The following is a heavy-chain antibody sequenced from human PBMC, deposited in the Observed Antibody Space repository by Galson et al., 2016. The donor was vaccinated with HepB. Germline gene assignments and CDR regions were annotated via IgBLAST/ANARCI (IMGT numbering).Heavy chain of an antibody. J-gene: IGHJ6*02. Sequence: SLRLSCAVSGFTFDDYAMHWVRQAPGKGLEWVSGISWNSGSIDYADSVKGRFTISRDNAKNSLYLQMNRLGGEDTAFYYCVKDRGIAVAGDDAMDVWGHGTTVTVSS. CDR2: ISWNSGSI. V-gene: IGHV3-9*01. CDR1: GFTFDDYA. CDR3: VKDRGIAVAGDDAMDV. D-gene: IGHD6-19*01.